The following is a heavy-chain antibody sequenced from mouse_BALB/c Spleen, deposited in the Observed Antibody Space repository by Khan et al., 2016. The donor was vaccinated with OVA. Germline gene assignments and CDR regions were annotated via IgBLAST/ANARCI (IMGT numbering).Heavy chain of an antibody. D-gene: IGHD1-1*01. CDR2: ISYSRVT. Sequence: EVQLQESGPGLVKPSQSLSLTCTVTGYSITSGYAWNWIRQFPGNKLEWMGYISYSRVTSYTPFLKSRISITRDTSKNQFFLQLKSLTTEDTATYYCARGNYYGYYFDYWGQGTTLTVSS. CDR1: GYSITSGYA. V-gene: IGHV3-2*02. J-gene: IGHJ2*01. CDR3: ARGNYYGYYFDY.